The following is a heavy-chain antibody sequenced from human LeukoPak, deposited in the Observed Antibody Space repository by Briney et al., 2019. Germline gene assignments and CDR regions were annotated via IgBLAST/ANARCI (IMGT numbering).Heavy chain of an antibody. Sequence: GGSLRLSCAASGFTFSSYSMHWVRQAPGKGLEWVALISYDGSNKYYADSVKGRFTISRDNSKNTDLQMDSLRAGDTAVYYCARDGYSFGPGDWYFDLWGRGTLVTVSS. J-gene: IGHJ2*01. V-gene: IGHV3-30-3*01. CDR2: ISYDGSNK. CDR1: GFTFSSYS. D-gene: IGHD5-18*01. CDR3: ARDGYSFGPGDWYFDL.